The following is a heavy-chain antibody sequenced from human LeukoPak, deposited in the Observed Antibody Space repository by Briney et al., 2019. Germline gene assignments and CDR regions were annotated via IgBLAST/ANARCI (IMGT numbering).Heavy chain of an antibody. Sequence: SETLSLTCSVSGVSITSGSYYWGWIRQSAGKGLEWIGRVHSSGDIYHNVAFRSRAAVSGDASKNQFSLQLNSVTAADTTVYYCARGASPKDAVFFDYWGQGALITVSS. V-gene: IGHV4-61*02. D-gene: IGHD3-16*01. CDR3: ARGASPKDAVFFDY. J-gene: IGHJ4*02. CDR1: GVSITSGSYY. CDR2: VHSSGDI.